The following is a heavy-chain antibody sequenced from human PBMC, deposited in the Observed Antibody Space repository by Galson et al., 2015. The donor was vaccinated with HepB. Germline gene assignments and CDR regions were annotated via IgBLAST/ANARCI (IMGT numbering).Heavy chain of an antibody. CDR2: TYYRSKWDN. D-gene: IGHD6-13*01. V-gene: IGHV6-1*01. CDR3: ARDRQQQLVLNFYYYYMDV. J-gene: IGHJ6*03. CDR1: GDSVSSNSAA. Sequence: CAISGDSVSSNSAAWSWIRQSPSRGLEWLGRTYYRSKWDNYYAVSVKSRITINPDTSKNQFSLHLNSVTPEDTAVYYCARDRQQQLVLNFYYYYMDVWGKGTTVTVSS.